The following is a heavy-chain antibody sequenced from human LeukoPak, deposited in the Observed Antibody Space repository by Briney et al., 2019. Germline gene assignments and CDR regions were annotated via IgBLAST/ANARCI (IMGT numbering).Heavy chain of an antibody. J-gene: IGHJ1*01. CDR3: ARRGYYFEYFQH. CDR1: GGSISSYY. D-gene: IGHD3-22*01. Sequence: MSSETLSLTCTVSGGSISSYYWSWIRQPPGKGLEWIGYIYYSGSTNYNPSLKSRVTISVDTSKNQFSLKLSSVTAADTAVYYCARRGYYFEYFQHWGQGTLVTVSS. CDR2: IYYSGST. V-gene: IGHV4-59*01.